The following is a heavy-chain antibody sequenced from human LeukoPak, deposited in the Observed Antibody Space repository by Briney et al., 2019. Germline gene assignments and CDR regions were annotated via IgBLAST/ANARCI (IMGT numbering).Heavy chain of an antibody. J-gene: IGHJ4*02. CDR3: AKGIPDAFLFDY. Sequence: GGSLGLSCAASGFTFSSFAMSWVRQAPGKGLEWVSAISGSGGSTYYADSVKGRFTISRDNSKNTLYLQMNSLRAEDTAVYYCAKGIPDAFLFDYWGQGTLVTVSS. D-gene: IGHD5-18*01. CDR1: GFTFSSFA. CDR2: ISGSGGST. V-gene: IGHV3-23*01.